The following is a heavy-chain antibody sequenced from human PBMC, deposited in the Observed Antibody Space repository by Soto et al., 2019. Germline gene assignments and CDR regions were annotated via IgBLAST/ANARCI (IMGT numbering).Heavy chain of an antibody. V-gene: IGHV3-48*01. J-gene: IGHJ4*02. D-gene: IGHD6-13*01. CDR3: ARVRGQQLVTQYFDY. Sequence: GGSLRLSCAASGFTFSYYSMHWVRQAPGKGLEWVSYIASGSTTIYYADSVKGRFTISRDKAKNSLYLQMNSLRAEDTAVYYCARVRGQQLVTQYFDYWGQGTLVTVSS. CDR1: GFTFSYYS. CDR2: IASGSTTI.